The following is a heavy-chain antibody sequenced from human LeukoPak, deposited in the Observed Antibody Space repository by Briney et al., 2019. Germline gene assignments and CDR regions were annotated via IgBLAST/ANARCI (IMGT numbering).Heavy chain of an antibody. CDR1: GYTFTSYG. D-gene: IGHD6-13*01. CDR2: ISAYNGNT. Sequence: GASVKVSCKASGYTFTSYGISWVRQAPGQGLEWMGWISAYNGNTNYAQKLQGRVTMTTDTSTSTAYMELRSLRSEDTAVYYCARDGGYTSSWYVPGWVNNYYYGMDVWGQGTTVTVSS. J-gene: IGHJ6*02. CDR3: ARDGGYTSSWYVPGWVNNYYYGMDV. V-gene: IGHV1-18*01.